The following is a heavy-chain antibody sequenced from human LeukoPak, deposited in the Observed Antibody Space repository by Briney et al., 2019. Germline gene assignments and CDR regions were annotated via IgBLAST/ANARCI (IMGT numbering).Heavy chain of an antibody. D-gene: IGHD6-25*01. V-gene: IGHV4-34*01. CDR2: INHSGST. J-gene: IGHJ4*02. CDR3: ARLHRSGYGDY. CDR1: GGSFSGYY. Sequence: SETLSLTCAVYGGSFSGYYWSWIRQPPGKGLEWIGEINHSGSTNYNPSLKSRVTISVDTSKNQFSLKLSSVTAADTAVYYCARLHRSGYGDYWGQGTLVSVSS.